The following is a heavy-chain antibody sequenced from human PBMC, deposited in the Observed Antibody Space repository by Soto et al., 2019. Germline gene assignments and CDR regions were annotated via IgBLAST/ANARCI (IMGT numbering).Heavy chain of an antibody. CDR2: INPSGGST. CDR3: ARVLGREWLLFADAFDI. V-gene: IGHV1-46*01. Sequence: ASVKVSCKASGYTFTSYYMHWVRQAPGQGLEWMGIINPSGGSTSYAQKFQGRVTMTRDTSTSTVYMELSSLRPEDTAVYYCARVLGREWLLFADAFDIWGQGTMVTVSS. J-gene: IGHJ3*02. D-gene: IGHD3-3*01. CDR1: GYTFTSYY.